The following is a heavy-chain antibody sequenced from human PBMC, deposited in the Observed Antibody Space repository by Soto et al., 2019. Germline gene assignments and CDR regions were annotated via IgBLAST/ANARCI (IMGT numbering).Heavy chain of an antibody. V-gene: IGHV3-9*01. J-gene: IGHJ6*02. CDR2: INWNSRSV. CDR1: GFNFEDYG. Sequence: AGGSPRLSCEVSGFNFEDYGIHWVRQRPGKGLEWVSGINWNSRSVAYADSVKGRFTISRDNAKNSLYLQMNSLGVEDTASYYCAKDSFYRGDYFYALDVWGQGTTVTVSS. D-gene: IGHD4-17*01. CDR3: AKDSFYRGDYFYALDV.